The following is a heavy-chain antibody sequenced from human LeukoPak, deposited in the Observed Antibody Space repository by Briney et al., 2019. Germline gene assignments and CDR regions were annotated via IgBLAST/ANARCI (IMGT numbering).Heavy chain of an antibody. J-gene: IGHJ3*02. CDR3: ARMSSSWLDAFDI. Sequence: GGSLRLSCAASGFTFSNYWMSWVRQVPGKGLEWVANINQDGSEENYVDSVKGRFTISRDNAKNSLYLQMNSLRAEDTAVYYCARMSSSWLDAFDIWGQGTMVTVSS. CDR1: GFTFSNYW. CDR2: INQDGSEE. V-gene: IGHV3-7*01. D-gene: IGHD6-13*01.